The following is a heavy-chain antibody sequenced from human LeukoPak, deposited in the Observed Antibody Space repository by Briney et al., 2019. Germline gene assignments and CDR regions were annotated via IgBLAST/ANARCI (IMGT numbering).Heavy chain of an antibody. CDR2: IYHSGTT. CDR3: SNKVYCSTTSCHPAGY. V-gene: IGHV4-4*02. J-gene: IGHJ4*02. Sequence: SGTLSLTCTVSGESIRSSNWWSWVRQPPGKGLEWIGEIYHSGTTNYNPSLKSRVTISFATSTNQFFLDLSPVTAADTAVYYCSNKVYCSTTSCHPAGYWGLGSLVTVSS. CDR1: GESIRSSNW. D-gene: IGHD2-2*01.